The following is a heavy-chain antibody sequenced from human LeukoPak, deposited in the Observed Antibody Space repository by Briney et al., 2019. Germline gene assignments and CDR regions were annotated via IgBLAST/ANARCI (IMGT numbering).Heavy chain of an antibody. V-gene: IGHV1-2*02. D-gene: IGHD6-13*01. Sequence: ASVKVSCKASGYTSTGYYMHWVRQAPGQGLEWMGWINPNSGGTNYAQKFQGRVTMTRDTSVSTAYMELSRLRSDDTAVDYCARGVIAAAGTEWFDPWGQGTLVTVSS. CDR2: INPNSGGT. CDR1: GYTSTGYY. CDR3: ARGVIAAAGTEWFDP. J-gene: IGHJ5*02.